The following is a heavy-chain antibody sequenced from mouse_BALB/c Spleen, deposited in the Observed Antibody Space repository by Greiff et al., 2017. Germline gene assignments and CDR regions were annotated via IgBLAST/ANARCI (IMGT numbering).Heavy chain of an antibody. D-gene: IGHD2-4*01. CDR2: ISSGGST. J-gene: IGHJ4*01. CDR1: GFTFSSYA. V-gene: IGHV5-6-5*01. Sequence: EVQGVESGGGLVKPGGSLKLSCAASGFTFSSYAMSWVRQTPEKRLEWVASISSGGSTYYPDSVKGRFTISRDNARNILYLQMSSLRSEDTAMYYCAREGDYDVRYAMDYWGQGTSVTVSS. CDR3: AREGDYDVRYAMDY.